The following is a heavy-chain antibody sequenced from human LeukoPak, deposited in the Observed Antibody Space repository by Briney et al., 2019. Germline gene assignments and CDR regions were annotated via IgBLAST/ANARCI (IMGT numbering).Heavy chain of an antibody. CDR1: GGTFSSYT. J-gene: IGHJ5*02. CDR3: ARDYYGSGSYRFWFDP. Sequence: SVKVSCNVPGGTFSSYTISWVRQAPGQGLEWMGRIIPILGIANYAQKFQGRVTITADKSTSTAYMELSSLRSEDTAVYYCARDYYGSGSYRFWFDPWGQGTLVTVSS. CDR2: IIPILGIA. V-gene: IGHV1-69*04. D-gene: IGHD3-10*01.